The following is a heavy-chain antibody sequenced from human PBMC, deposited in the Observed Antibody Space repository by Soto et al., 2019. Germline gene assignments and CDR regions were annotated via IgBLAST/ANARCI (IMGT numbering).Heavy chain of an antibody. CDR3: AKNGNIVVVPAATDY. Sequence: PGGSLRLSCAASGFTFSSYAMSWVRQAPGKGLEWVSAISGSGGSTYYADSVKGRFTISRDNSKNTLYLQMNSLRAEDTAVYYCAKNGNIVVVPAATDYWGKGTLVTVYS. D-gene: IGHD2-2*01. CDR2: ISGSGGST. J-gene: IGHJ4*02. CDR1: GFTFSSYA. V-gene: IGHV3-23*01.